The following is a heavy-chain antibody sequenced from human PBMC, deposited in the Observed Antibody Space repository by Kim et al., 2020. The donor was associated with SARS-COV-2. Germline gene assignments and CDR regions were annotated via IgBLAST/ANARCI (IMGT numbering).Heavy chain of an antibody. CDR3: ARDPRDNYDFWSGYANYYDYGMDV. CDR2: IWYDGSNK. Sequence: GGSLRLSCAASGFTFSSYGMHWVRQAPGKGLEWVAVIWYDGSNKYYADSVKGRFTISRDNSKNTLYLQMNSLRAEDTAVYYCARDPRDNYDFWSGYANYYDYGMDVWGQGTTVTVSS. J-gene: IGHJ6*02. V-gene: IGHV3-33*08. CDR1: GFTFSSYG. D-gene: IGHD3-3*01.